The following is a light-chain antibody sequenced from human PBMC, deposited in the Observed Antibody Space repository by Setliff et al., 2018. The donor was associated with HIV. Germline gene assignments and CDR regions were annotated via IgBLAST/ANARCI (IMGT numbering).Light chain of an antibody. CDR2: EVS. Sequence: QSVLTQPASVSGSPGQSITISCTGTSSDVGYYKYVSWYQHHPGKAPKLMIYEVSNRPSGVSNRFSGSKSGNTASLTISGLQAEDEADYYCSSYTSSTTVVFGGGTKGTVL. CDR3: SSYTSSTTVV. V-gene: IGLV2-14*01. J-gene: IGLJ2*01. CDR1: SSDVGYYKY.